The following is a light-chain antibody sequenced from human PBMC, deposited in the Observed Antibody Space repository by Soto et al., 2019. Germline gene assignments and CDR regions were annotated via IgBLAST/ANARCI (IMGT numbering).Light chain of an antibody. V-gene: IGKV3-15*01. Sequence: EVVMTQSPATLSVSPGERAALSCRASQRISNDFAWYQQKPGQSPRLLIYGASTRAAGIPARFSGSGSGTEFTLTISSLQSEDCAFYYCQQYNKWPVTFGGGTKVEIK. J-gene: IGKJ4*01. CDR3: QQYNKWPVT. CDR1: QRISND. CDR2: GAS.